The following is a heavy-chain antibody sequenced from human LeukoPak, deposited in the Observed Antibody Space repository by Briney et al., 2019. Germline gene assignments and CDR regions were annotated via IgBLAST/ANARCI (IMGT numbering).Heavy chain of an antibody. D-gene: IGHD3-22*01. Sequence: GRSLRLSCAASGFTFSSYGMHWVRQAPGKGLEWVAAISYDGSNKYYADSVKGRFTISRDNSKNTLYLQMNSLRAEDTAVYYCAKALYDSSGDDAFDIWGQGTMVTVSS. CDR3: AKALYDSSGDDAFDI. CDR2: ISYDGSNK. J-gene: IGHJ3*02. CDR1: GFTFSSYG. V-gene: IGHV3-30*18.